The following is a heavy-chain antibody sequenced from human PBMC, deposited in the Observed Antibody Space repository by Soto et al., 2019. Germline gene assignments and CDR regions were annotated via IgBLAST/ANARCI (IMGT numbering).Heavy chain of an antibody. CDR1: GSSFSDSY. Sequence: QVQLVESGGGLVKPGGSLRLSCAASGSSFSDSYMSWIRQAPGKGLEWISYISSSGGVIYYADSVRGRFTISRDNAKNSLYLQMSSLRAEDTAVYYCARMFFRYDPHYYFDYWGQGTLVTVSS. CDR2: ISSSGGVI. CDR3: ARMFFRYDPHYYFDY. V-gene: IGHV3-11*01. J-gene: IGHJ4*02. D-gene: IGHD1-1*01.